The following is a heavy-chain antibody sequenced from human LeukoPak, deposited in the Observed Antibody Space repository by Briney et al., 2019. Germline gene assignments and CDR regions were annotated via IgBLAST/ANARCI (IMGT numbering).Heavy chain of an antibody. CDR3: STDPGDN. J-gene: IGHJ4*02. CDR1: GFTFSNAW. CDR2: INTKTDGGTT. Sequence: GGSLRLSCAASGFTFSNAWMSWVRQAPGKGLEWVGRINTKTDGGTTDYAAPVKGRFTISRDDSKNTLYLQMNTLKTEDTGVYYCSTDPGDNWGQGTLVTVSS. V-gene: IGHV3-15*01.